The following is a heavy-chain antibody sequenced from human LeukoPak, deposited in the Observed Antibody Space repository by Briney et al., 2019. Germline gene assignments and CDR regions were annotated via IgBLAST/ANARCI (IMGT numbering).Heavy chain of an antibody. V-gene: IGHV3-53*01. J-gene: IGHJ4*02. Sequence: GGSLRLSCTVSGFTVSSNSMSWVRQAPGKGLEWVSFIYSDNTHYSDSVKGRFSISRDNAKNSLYLQTNSLRAEDTAVYYCARDLLGWELHYFDYWGQGTLVTVSS. CDR2: IYSDNT. CDR1: GFTVSSNS. D-gene: IGHD1-26*01. CDR3: ARDLLGWELHYFDY.